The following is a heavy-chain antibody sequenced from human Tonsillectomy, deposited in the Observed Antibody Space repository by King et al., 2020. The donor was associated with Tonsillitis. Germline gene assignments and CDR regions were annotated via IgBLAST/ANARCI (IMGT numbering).Heavy chain of an antibody. CDR2: IRSTTYNYAT. Sequence: VQLVESGGDLVQPGGSLRVSCAASGFTFSGSTIHWVRQASGKRLEWVGRIRSTTYNYATTYAASVKGRFTISRDDSKNTAYLQMNSVKTEDTAVYYCTGPGTNIVVEDAFDIWGQGTMVTVSS. V-gene: IGHV3-73*02. D-gene: IGHD3-22*01. CDR1: GFTFSGST. J-gene: IGHJ3*02. CDR3: TGPGTNIVVEDAFDI.